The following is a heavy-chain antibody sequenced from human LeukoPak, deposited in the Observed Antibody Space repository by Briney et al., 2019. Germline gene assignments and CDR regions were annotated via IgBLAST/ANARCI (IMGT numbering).Heavy chain of an antibody. CDR3: ARVAFSYGSYYYYYMDV. CDR1: GGSISSYY. V-gene: IGHV4-59*01. J-gene: IGHJ6*03. D-gene: IGHD5-18*01. CDR2: IYYSGST. Sequence: NPSETLSLTCTVSGGSISSYYWSWIRQPPGKGLEWIGYIYYSGSTNYNPSLKSRVTISVDTSKNQFSLKLSSVTAADTAVYYCARVAFSYGSYYYYYMDVWGKGTTVTISS.